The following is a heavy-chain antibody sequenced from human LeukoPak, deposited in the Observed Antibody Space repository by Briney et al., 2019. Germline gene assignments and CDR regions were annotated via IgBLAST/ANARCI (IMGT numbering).Heavy chain of an antibody. Sequence: ASVKVSCKASGGTFSSYAISWVRQAPGQGLEWMGGIIPIFGTANYAQKFQGRVTITADKSTSTAYMELSSLRSEATAVYYCARGDTYYYDSSGYYFDYWGQGTLVTVSS. CDR1: GGTFSSYA. D-gene: IGHD3-22*01. CDR3: ARGDTYYYDSSGYYFDY. J-gene: IGHJ4*02. V-gene: IGHV1-69*06. CDR2: IIPIFGTA.